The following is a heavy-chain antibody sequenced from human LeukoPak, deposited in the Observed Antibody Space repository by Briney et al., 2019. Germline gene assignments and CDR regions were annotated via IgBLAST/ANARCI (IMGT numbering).Heavy chain of an antibody. D-gene: IGHD2-2*01. V-gene: IGHV3-53*01. Sequence: GGSLRLSCAASGLIVSNNYMSWVRQAPGKGLEWVSIVYSGGHTYYADTVKGRFTISRDKSKNTLYLQMSSLRAEDTAVYYCARGIRDCSRTTCYQPFDYWGQGALVTVSS. J-gene: IGHJ4*02. CDR3: ARGIRDCSRTTCYQPFDY. CDR1: GLIVSNNY. CDR2: VYSGGHT.